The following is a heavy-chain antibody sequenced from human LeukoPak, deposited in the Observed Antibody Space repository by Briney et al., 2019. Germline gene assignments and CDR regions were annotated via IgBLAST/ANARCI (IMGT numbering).Heavy chain of an antibody. CDR3: ASRMPCGGDCYSSEYYWYFDL. Sequence: SETLSLTCMVSGGSISSYYWSWIRQPAGKRLEWIGRIYVRGINTYNPSLKSRLTMSVDTSKNQFSLELRSVTAADTAVYYCASRMPCGGDCYSSEYYWYFDLWGRGTLVTVSS. D-gene: IGHD2-21*02. CDR1: GGSISSYY. J-gene: IGHJ2*01. V-gene: IGHV4-4*07. CDR2: IYVRGIN.